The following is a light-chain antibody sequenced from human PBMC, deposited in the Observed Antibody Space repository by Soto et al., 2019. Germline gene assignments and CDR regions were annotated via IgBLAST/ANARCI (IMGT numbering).Light chain of an antibody. V-gene: IGKV1-13*02. CDR2: DAS. CDR3: QQFQSYALT. Sequence: AIQLTQSPSSLSASVGDRVTITCRASQGISSALAWYQHKPGRAPRPLNYDASSLQSGVSSRFSGSGSGTDFTLTISSLQPEDFATYYCQQFQSYALTFGGGTKLEIK. J-gene: IGKJ4*01. CDR1: QGISSA.